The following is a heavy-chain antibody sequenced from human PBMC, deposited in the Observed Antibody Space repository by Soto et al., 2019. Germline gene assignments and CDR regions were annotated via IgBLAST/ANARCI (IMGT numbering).Heavy chain of an antibody. J-gene: IGHJ5*02. CDR3: ARLSFKNYYDSSGYYDNWFDP. CDR2: IYYSGST. Sequence: PSETLSLTCTVSGGSISSGGYYWSWIRQHPGKGLEWIGYIYYSGSTYYNPSLKSRVTISVDTSKNQFSLKLSSVTAADTAVYYCARLSFKNYYDSSGYYDNWFDPWGQGTLVTV. CDR1: GGSISSGGYY. V-gene: IGHV4-31*03. D-gene: IGHD3-22*01.